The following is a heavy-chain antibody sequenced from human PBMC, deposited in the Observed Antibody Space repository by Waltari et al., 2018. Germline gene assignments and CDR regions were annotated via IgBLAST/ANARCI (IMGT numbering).Heavy chain of an antibody. J-gene: IGHJ3*02. V-gene: IGHV4-38-2*01. D-gene: IGHD1-26*01. Sequence: QVQLQESGPGLVKPSETLSLTCAVSGYSISSGYYWGWIRQPPGKGLEWIGGIYHSGSTYDNPSLKSRVTISVDTSKNQFSLKLSSVTAADTAVYYCARHRGGWELYAFDIWGQGTMVTVSS. CDR1: GYSISSGYY. CDR2: IYHSGST. CDR3: ARHRGGWELYAFDI.